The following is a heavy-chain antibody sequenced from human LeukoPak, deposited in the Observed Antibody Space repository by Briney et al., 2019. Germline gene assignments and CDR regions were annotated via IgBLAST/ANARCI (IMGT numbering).Heavy chain of an antibody. D-gene: IGHD4-17*01. CDR2: IYYSGST. CDR3: ARGGYGDYSY. CDR1: GGSISSSSYY. J-gene: IGHJ4*02. Sequence: SETLSLTCTVSGGSISSSSYYWGWIRQPPGKGLKWIGSIYYSGSTYYNPSLKSRVTISVDTSKNQLSLKLSSVTAADTAVYYCARGGYGDYSYWGQGTLVTVSS. V-gene: IGHV4-39*07.